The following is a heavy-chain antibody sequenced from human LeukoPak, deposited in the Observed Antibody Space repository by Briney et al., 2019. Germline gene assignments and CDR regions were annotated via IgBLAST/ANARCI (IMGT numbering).Heavy chain of an antibody. J-gene: IGHJ5*02. D-gene: IGHD2-21*02. Sequence: PSETLSLTCTVSGGSISSSNYYWGWVRQPPGKGLEWVGSIYYSGYTYYNPSLKSRVTMAVDTSKNQFSLKLISVTAADTAVYYCARPSRRDCGGDCYRDNWFDPWGQGNLVTVSS. CDR3: ARPSRRDCGGDCYRDNWFDP. CDR2: IYYSGYT. V-gene: IGHV4-39*01. CDR1: GGSISSSNYY.